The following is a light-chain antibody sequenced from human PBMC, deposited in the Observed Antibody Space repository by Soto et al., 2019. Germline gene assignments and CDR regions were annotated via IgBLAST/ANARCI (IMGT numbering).Light chain of an antibody. CDR2: GAS. V-gene: IGKV3-20*01. CDR1: QSVSSSY. J-gene: IGKJ2*01. CDR3: QQYGSSSYT. Sequence: EIVLTQSPGTLSLSPGERATLSCRASQSVSSSYLAWYQQKPGQAPRLLIYGASRRATGIPGRFSGSGAGTDFTLTISRLEPEDFAVYYCQQYGSSSYTFGQGTKLEIK.